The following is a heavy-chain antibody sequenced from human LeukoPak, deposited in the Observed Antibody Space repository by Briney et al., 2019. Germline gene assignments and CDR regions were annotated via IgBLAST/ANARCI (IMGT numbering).Heavy chain of an antibody. J-gene: IGHJ4*02. Sequence: SVKVSCKASGGTFSSYAISWVRQAPGQGLEWMGGIIPIFGTANYAQKFQGRVTITADESTSTAYMELSSLRSEDTAVYYCASHLNYYGSGSYSLDYWGQGTLVTVSS. V-gene: IGHV1-69*13. D-gene: IGHD3-10*01. CDR1: GGTFSSYA. CDR2: IIPIFGTA. CDR3: ASHLNYYGSGSYSLDY.